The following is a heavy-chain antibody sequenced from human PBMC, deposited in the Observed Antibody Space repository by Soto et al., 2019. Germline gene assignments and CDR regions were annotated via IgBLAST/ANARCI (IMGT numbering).Heavy chain of an antibody. V-gene: IGHV3-7*04. Sequence: EVQVVESGGGLVQPGGSLRLSCVGSGFTFSSYWMSWVRQAPGKGLEWVANINQDGSEKYFLDSVKGRFTISRDNAKNSLYLQMNSLRAEDTAVYYCARGSGLAYWGQGTLVTVSS. CDR1: GFTFSSYW. CDR3: ARGSGLAY. D-gene: IGHD1-26*01. CDR2: INQDGSEK. J-gene: IGHJ4*02.